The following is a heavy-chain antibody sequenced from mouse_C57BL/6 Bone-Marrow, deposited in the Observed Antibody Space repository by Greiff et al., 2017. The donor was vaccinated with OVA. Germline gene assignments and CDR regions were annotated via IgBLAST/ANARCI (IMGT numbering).Heavy chain of an antibody. CDR3: ARGYGNYEGYARDY. Sequence: QVHVKQSGAELARPGASVKLSCKASGYTFTSYGISWVKQRTGQCLEWIGEIYPRSGNTYYNEKFKGKATLTADKSSSTAYMELRSLTSEDSAVYFCARGYGNYEGYARDYWGQGTSVTVSS. J-gene: IGHJ4*01. D-gene: IGHD2-10*02. CDR2: IYPRSGNT. V-gene: IGHV1-81*01. CDR1: GYTFTSYG.